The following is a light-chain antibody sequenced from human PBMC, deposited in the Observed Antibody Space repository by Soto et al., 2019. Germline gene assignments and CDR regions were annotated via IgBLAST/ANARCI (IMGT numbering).Light chain of an antibody. CDR2: GAS. Sequence: EIVMTQSPATLSVSPGGRATLSCRASQSIGDTLAWYQQKPGQAPRLLIYGASSRATGIPDRFSGSGSGTDFILTISRLEPEDFALYYCGQFVSSPPRTFGQGTKVDIK. V-gene: IGKV3-20*01. CDR1: QSIGDT. CDR3: GQFVSSPPRT. J-gene: IGKJ1*01.